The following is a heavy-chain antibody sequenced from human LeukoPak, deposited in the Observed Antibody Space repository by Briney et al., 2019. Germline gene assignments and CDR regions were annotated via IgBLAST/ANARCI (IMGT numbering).Heavy chain of an antibody. V-gene: IGHV3-30-3*01. CDR2: ISYDGSNK. CDR3: AREAGSDWFLDY. Sequence: GGSLRLSCAASGFTFSSYAMHWVRQAPGKGLEWVAVISYDGSNKYYADSVKGRFTISRDNSKKTLYLQMNSLRAEDTAVYFCAREAGSDWFLDYWGQGTLVTVSS. J-gene: IGHJ4*02. CDR1: GFTFSSYA. D-gene: IGHD6-19*01.